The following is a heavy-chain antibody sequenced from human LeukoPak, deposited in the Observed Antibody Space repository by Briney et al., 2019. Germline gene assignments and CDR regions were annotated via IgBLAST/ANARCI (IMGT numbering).Heavy chain of an antibody. J-gene: IGHJ4*02. Sequence: SETLSLTCAVDGGSFSCYYWSWIRQPPGKGLEWIGEINHSGSTNYNPSLKSRVTISVDTSKNQFSLKLSSVTAADTAVYYCARGRGYCSSTSCYFDYWGQGTLVTVSS. D-gene: IGHD2-2*01. CDR3: ARGRGYCSSTSCYFDY. CDR1: GGSFSCYY. CDR2: INHSGST. V-gene: IGHV4-34*01.